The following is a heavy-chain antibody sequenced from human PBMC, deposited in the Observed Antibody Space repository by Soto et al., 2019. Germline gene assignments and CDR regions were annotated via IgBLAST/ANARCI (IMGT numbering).Heavy chain of an antibody. V-gene: IGHV4-39*01. J-gene: IGHJ4*02. D-gene: IGHD3-9*01. CDR1: DDSINSDKYY. CDR3: ARLEGLATISYYFDF. Sequence: PSETLSLTCSVSDDSINSDKYYWGWIRQPPGKGLEWIGSVYYRGNAYYNPSLQTRVTISLDKSKSQFSLKMNSVTAADSAVYFCARLEGLATISYYFDFWGPGALVTVSS. CDR2: VYYRGNA.